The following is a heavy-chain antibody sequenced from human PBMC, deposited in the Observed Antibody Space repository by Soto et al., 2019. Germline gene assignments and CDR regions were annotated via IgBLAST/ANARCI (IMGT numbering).Heavy chain of an antibody. V-gene: IGHV3-23*01. J-gene: IGHJ4*02. CDR3: VKEGKMGVEGFDF. D-gene: IGHD1-26*01. CDR1: GFTFSDHA. Sequence: EMQLLESGGDLVQPGGSLRLSCATSGFTFSDHAMHWVRQAPGEGLEWVSGIRGDLVTTPYADSVKGRLTISRDNSKHTLYLHMNSLRAEDTAIYYCVKEGKMGVEGFDFWGQGTLVTVSS. CDR2: IRGDLVTT.